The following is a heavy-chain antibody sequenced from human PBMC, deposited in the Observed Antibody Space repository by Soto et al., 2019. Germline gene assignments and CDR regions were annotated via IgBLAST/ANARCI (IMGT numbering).Heavy chain of an antibody. V-gene: IGHV3-15*07. Sequence: PGGSLRLSCAASGFTFNKAYMNWVRQAPGKGLEWVARIRSETDGGTTDYAAPVKGRLSISRDDLKMTLYLQMTSLKVEDTAVYYCTASTSTTDYWGQGTQVTVSS. J-gene: IGHJ4*02. D-gene: IGHD5-12*01. CDR2: IRSETDGGTT. CDR1: GFTFNKAY. CDR3: TASTSTTDY.